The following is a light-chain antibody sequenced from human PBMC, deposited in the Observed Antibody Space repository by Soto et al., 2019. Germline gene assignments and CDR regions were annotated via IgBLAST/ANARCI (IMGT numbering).Light chain of an antibody. CDR2: DAS. Sequence: EIVLTQSPATLSLSPGERATLSCRASQSVSSYLAWYQQKPGQAPRLLIYDASNRATGIPARFGGSGSGTDFTLTISSLGPEDFAVYYCQQRSNWPSITFGQGTRLEIK. CDR3: QQRSNWPSIT. V-gene: IGKV3-11*01. J-gene: IGKJ5*01. CDR1: QSVSSY.